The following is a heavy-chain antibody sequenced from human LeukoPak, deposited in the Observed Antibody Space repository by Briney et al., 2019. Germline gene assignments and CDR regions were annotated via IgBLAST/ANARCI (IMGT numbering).Heavy chain of an antibody. CDR2: IYYSGST. Sequence: PSETLSLTCTVSGGSISSSSYYWGWIRQPPGKGLEWIGSIYYSGSTYYNPSLKSRVTISVDTSKNQFSLKLSSVTAADTAVYYCARDEVPPGDYWGQGTLVTVSS. D-gene: IGHD1-1*01. J-gene: IGHJ4*02. CDR3: ARDEVPPGDY. V-gene: IGHV4-39*07. CDR1: GGSISSSSYY.